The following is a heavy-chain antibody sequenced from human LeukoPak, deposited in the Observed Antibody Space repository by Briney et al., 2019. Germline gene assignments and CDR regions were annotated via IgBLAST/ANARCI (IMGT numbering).Heavy chain of an antibody. CDR1: GYTFTSYD. Sequence: GSVKVSCKASGYTFTSYDINWVRQATGQGLEWMGWMNPNSGNTGYAQKFQGRVTITRNTSISTAYMELSSLRSEDTAVYYCARDPRGSGGMDVWGKGTTVTVSS. J-gene: IGHJ6*04. CDR2: MNPNSGNT. CDR3: ARDPRGSGGMDV. D-gene: IGHD6-19*01. V-gene: IGHV1-8*03.